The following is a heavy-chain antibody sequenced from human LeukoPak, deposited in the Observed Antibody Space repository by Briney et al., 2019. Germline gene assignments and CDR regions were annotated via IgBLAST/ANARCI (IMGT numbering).Heavy chain of an antibody. CDR3: ATGGAIFRRDWFDP. D-gene: IGHD3-9*01. CDR1: GYTLTELS. CDR2: FDPEDGET. J-gene: IGHJ5*02. V-gene: IGHV1-24*01. Sequence: ASVKVSCKVSGYTLTELSMHWVRQAPGKGLEWMGGFDPEDGETIYAQKFQGRVTMTEDTSTDTAYMELSSLRSEDTAVYYCATGGAIFRRDWFDPWGQGILVTVSS.